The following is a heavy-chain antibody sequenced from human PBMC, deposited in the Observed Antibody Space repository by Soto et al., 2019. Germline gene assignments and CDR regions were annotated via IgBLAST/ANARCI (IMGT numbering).Heavy chain of an antibody. V-gene: IGHV4-59*01. D-gene: IGHD4-17*01. Sequence: SLTCTVSGGSISSYYWSWIRQPPGKGLEWIGYIYYSGSTNYNPSLKSRVTISVDTSKNQFSLKLSSVTAADTAVYYCASSTVTTGSDYYYYMDVWGKGTTVTVSS. CDR1: GGSISSYY. CDR2: IYYSGST. J-gene: IGHJ6*03. CDR3: ASSTVTTGSDYYYYMDV.